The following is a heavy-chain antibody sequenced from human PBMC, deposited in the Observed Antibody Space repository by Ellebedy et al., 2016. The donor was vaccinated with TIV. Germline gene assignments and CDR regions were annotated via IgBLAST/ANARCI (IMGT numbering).Heavy chain of an antibody. J-gene: IGHJ6*02. CDR2: SNHAGST. CDR1: GGSFNGFF. CDR3: ARGDSYYGSLKMDV. V-gene: IGHV4-34*01. Sequence: MPSETLSLTCAVHGGSFNGFFWNWIRQPPGKGLEWIGESNHAGSTNYHPSLRSRVIVSVDTSKNQISLKMSSVSAADTAIYYCARGDSYYGSLKMDVWGQGTTVTVSS. D-gene: IGHD3-10*01.